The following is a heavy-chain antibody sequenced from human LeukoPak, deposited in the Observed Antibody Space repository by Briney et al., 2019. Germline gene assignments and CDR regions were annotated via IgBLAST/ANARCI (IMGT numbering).Heavy chain of an antibody. J-gene: IGHJ6*02. D-gene: IGHD3-22*01. CDR2: INSNSGAT. CDR3: ARDRYDSVNYYGLDV. V-gene: IGHV1-2*02. Sequence: ASVKVSCKASGYTFTAYYIHWVRQAPGQGLEWMGWINSNSGATDYAQNFQGRVTLTWDTSIGTASMELSRLRSDDTAVYYCARDRYDSVNYYGLDVWGQGTTVTVPS. CDR1: GYTFTAYY.